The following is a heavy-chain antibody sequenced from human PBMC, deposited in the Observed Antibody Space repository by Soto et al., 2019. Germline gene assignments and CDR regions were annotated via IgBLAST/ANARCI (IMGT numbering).Heavy chain of an antibody. D-gene: IGHD3-22*01. V-gene: IGHV6-1*01. J-gene: IGHJ3*02. CDR1: GDSVSSNSAG. Sequence: SQTLSLTCAITGDSVSSNSAGWSWVRQSPSRGLEWLGRTYYRSKWDNDYAVSVKSRITINPDTSKNQFSLQLNSVTPEDTAVYYCARDPPLGSSGYYAFDIWGKGTMVTVSS. CDR3: ARDPPLGSSGYYAFDI. CDR2: TYYRSKWDN.